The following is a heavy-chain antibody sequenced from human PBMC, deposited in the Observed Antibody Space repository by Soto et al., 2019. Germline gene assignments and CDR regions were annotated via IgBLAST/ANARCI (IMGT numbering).Heavy chain of an antibody. V-gene: IGHV5-51*01. CDR1: GYTFANYW. CDR2: IYPSDSTV. Sequence: GESLKISCQSSGYTFANYWIVWGRQMRGKCLEWMGIIYPSDSTVKYSPSVQGQVTISADKSISTAYRQWSSLKASDTAMYYCARRCSGGSCYSSHYYYGLDVWGQGTTVTVLL. J-gene: IGHJ6*01. CDR3: ARRCSGGSCYSSHYYYGLDV. D-gene: IGHD2-15*01.